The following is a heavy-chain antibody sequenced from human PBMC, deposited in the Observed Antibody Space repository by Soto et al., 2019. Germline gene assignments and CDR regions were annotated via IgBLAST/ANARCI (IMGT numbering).Heavy chain of an antibody. V-gene: IGHV1-46*01. CDR1: GYTFTSYY. Sequence: SVKVSCKASGYTFTSYYRDWVRQDPGQGLEWMGIINPSGGSTSYAQKFQGRVTMTRDTSTSTVYMELSSLRSEDTAVYYCARYRITIFGVVITRSCGRGVWGQGTTVTVSS. J-gene: IGHJ6*02. CDR2: INPSGGST. CDR3: ARYRITIFGVVITRSCGRGV. D-gene: IGHD3-3*01.